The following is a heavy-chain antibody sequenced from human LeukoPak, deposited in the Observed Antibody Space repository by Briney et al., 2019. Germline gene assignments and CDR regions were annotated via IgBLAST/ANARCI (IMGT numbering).Heavy chain of an antibody. CDR1: GGTFSSYA. J-gene: IGHJ3*02. CDR2: IIPIFGTA. CDR3: ARVFNLDIVVVPAAIGLFGAFDI. V-gene: IGHV1-69*05. D-gene: IGHD2-2*03. Sequence: SVKVSCKASGGTFSSYAISWVRQAPGQGLEWMGGIIPIFGTANYAQKFQGRVTITTDESTSTAYMELSSLRSEDTAVYYCARVFNLDIVVVPAAIGLFGAFDIWGQGTMVTVSS.